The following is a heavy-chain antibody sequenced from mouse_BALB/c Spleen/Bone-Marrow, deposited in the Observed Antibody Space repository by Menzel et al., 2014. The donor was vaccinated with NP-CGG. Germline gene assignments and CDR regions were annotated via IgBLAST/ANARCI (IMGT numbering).Heavy chain of an antibody. CDR3: GRHAYYDQTEVSFVY. Sequence: EVKLVESGGGLVKSGGSLKLSCAAFGFSFNSYGMSWVRQTPEKRLEWVATISGGGSYTFYPDSVKGRFTISRDNAKNNLYLQLSSLRSEDTALYYCGRHAYYDQTEVSFVYWGQGTLVTVSA. D-gene: IGHD2-4*01. CDR2: ISGGGSYT. V-gene: IGHV5-9-2*01. CDR1: GFSFNSYG. J-gene: IGHJ3*01.